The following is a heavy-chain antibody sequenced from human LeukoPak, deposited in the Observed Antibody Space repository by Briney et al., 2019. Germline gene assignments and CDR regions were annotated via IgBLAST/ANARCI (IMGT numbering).Heavy chain of an antibody. CDR2: IYHSGST. D-gene: IGHD2-15*01. CDR1: GGSISSGGYS. Sequence: SQTLSLTCAVSGGSISSGGYSWSWIRQPPGKGLEWIGYIYHSGSTCYNPSLKSRVTISVDRSKNQFSLKLSSVTAADTAVYYCARTLGYCSGGSCYSAFDYWGQGTLVTASS. V-gene: IGHV4-30-2*01. J-gene: IGHJ4*02. CDR3: ARTLGYCSGGSCYSAFDY.